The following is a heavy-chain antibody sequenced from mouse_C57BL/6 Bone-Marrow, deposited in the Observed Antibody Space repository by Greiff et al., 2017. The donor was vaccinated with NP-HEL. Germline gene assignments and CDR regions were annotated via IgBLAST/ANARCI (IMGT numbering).Heavy chain of an antibody. J-gene: IGHJ2*01. CDR3: ARDGGLLGY. CDR2: INYDGSST. D-gene: IGHD2-10*01. V-gene: IGHV5-16*01. CDR1: GFTFSDYY. Sequence: EVKVVESEGGLVQPGSSMKLSCTASGFTFSDYYMAWVRQVPEKGLEWVANINYDGSSTYYLDSLKSRFIISRDNAKNILYLQMSSLKSEDTATYYCARDGGLLGYWGQGTTLTVSS.